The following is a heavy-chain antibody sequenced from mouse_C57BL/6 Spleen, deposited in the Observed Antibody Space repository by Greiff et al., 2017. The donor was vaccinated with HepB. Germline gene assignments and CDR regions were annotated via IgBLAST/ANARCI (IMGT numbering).Heavy chain of an antibody. J-gene: IGHJ2*01. V-gene: IGHV1-50*01. CDR1: GYTFTSYW. CDR3: ARPITTRYYFDY. CDR2: IDPSDSYT. Sequence: QVQLKQSGAELVKPGASVKLSCKASGYTFTSYWMQWVKQRPGQGLEWIGEIDPSDSYTNYNQKFKGKATLTVDTSSSTAYMQRSSLTSEDSAVYYCARPITTRYYFDYWGQGTTLTVSS. D-gene: IGHD2-4*01.